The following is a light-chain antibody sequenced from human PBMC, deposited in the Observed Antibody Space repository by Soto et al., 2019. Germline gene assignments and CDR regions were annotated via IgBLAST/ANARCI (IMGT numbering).Light chain of an antibody. V-gene: IGKV3-15*01. Sequence: EIVMTQSPATLSVSPGERATLSCRASQSVSSNLAWYQQKPGQAPRLLIYGASTRATGIPARFSGSGSGTEFTLNISSLQSEDFAVYYGQQYNNWPFTFGPGTKVDIK. CDR2: GAS. CDR3: QQYNNWPFT. J-gene: IGKJ3*01. CDR1: QSVSSN.